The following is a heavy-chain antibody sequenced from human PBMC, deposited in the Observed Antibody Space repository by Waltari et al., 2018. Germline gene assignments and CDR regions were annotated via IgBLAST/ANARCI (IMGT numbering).Heavy chain of an antibody. D-gene: IGHD3-9*01. V-gene: IGHV1-69*05. Sequence: QVQLVQSGAEVKKPGSSVKVSCKASGGTFSSYAISWVRQAPGQGLEWIGGIIPIFGTANYAQKFQGRVTITTDESTSTAYMELSSLRSEDTAVYYCARFRASYYDILTGYSRGYMDVWGKGTTVTVSS. CDR3: ARFRASYYDILTGYSRGYMDV. CDR1: GGTFSSYA. J-gene: IGHJ6*03. CDR2: IIPIFGTA.